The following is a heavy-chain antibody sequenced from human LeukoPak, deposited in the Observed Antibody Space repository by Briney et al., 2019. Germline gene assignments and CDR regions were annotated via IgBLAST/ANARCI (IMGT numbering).Heavy chain of an antibody. CDR1: GFTVSSYS. CDR3: ARDPESNWGWGLDY. J-gene: IGHJ4*02. Sequence: GGSLRLSCAASGFTVSSYSMNWVRQVPGKGLEWVSHISSSGSMIWYADSVKGRFTISRDSAKNSLHLQMNSLRAEDTAVYYCARDPESNWGWGLDYWGQGTLVTVSS. D-gene: IGHD7-27*01. CDR2: ISSSGSMI. V-gene: IGHV3-48*01.